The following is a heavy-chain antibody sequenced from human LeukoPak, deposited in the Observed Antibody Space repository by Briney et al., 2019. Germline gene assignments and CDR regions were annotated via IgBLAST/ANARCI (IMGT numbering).Heavy chain of an antibody. CDR3: ARAYYYDSSEYWYFDL. D-gene: IGHD3-22*01. CDR2: IIPIFGTA. CDR1: GGTFSSYA. J-gene: IGHJ2*01. V-gene: IGHV1-69*05. Sequence: SVKVSCKASGGTFSSYAISWVRQAPGQGLEWMGRIIPIFGTANYAQKFQGRVTITTDESTSTAYMELSSLRSEDTAVYYCARAYYYDSSEYWYFDLWGRGTLVTASS.